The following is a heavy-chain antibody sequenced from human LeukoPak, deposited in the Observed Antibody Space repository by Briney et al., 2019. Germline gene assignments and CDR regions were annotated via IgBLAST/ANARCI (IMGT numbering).Heavy chain of an antibody. V-gene: IGHV3-21*04. CDR3: ARDPRVGATGD. D-gene: IGHD1-26*01. Sequence: GGSLRLSCAASGFTFSSYSMNWVRQAPGKGLEWVSSISSGGTYIYYADSMKGRFAISRDNAKNSLYLQMNSLRADDTAVYYCARDPRVGATGDWGQGTLVTVSS. J-gene: IGHJ4*02. CDR1: GFTFSSYS. CDR2: ISSGGTYI.